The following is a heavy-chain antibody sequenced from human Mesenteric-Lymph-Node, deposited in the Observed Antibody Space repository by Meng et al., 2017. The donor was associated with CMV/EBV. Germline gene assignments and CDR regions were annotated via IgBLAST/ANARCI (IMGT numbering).Heavy chain of an antibody. CDR1: GGSISSSSYY. Sequence: SETLSLTCTVSGGSISSSSYYWGWIRQPPGKGLEWIGSIYYSGSTYYNPSLKSRVTISVDTSKNQFSLKLSSVTAADTAVYYCARDLTRIAAENWFDPWGQGTLVTVSS. V-gene: IGHV4-39*07. D-gene: IGHD6-6*01. CDR3: ARDLTRIAAENWFDP. CDR2: IYYSGST. J-gene: IGHJ5*02.